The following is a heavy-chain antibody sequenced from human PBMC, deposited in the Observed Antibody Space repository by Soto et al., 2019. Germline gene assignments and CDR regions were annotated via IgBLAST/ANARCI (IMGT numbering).Heavy chain of an antibody. V-gene: IGHV1-18*01. J-gene: IGHJ5*02. Sequence: ASVKGARKASGYTFTGDVSSRGRQDPGQGLEWMGWINAYNGNTNYAQKLQGRVTMTTDTSTSTAYMELRSLRSDDTAVYYCARVLPPFDPWGQGTLVTVSS. CDR2: INAYNGNT. CDR3: ARVLPPFDP. CDR1: GYTFTGDV.